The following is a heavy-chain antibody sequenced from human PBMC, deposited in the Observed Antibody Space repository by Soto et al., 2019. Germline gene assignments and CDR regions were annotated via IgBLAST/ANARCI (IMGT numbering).Heavy chain of an antibody. CDR2: IIPLFGTA. Sequence: SVKVSCKASGGTFSNYALSWVRQAPGQGLEWVGGIIPLFGTANYAQKFQGRVTITADKSTSTAYMDLSSLRSEDTAVYYCARGGTMVRGGVRGWFDPWGQGTLVTVSS. J-gene: IGHJ5*02. D-gene: IGHD3-10*01. CDR3: ARGGTMVRGGVRGWFDP. CDR1: GGTFSNYA. V-gene: IGHV1-69*06.